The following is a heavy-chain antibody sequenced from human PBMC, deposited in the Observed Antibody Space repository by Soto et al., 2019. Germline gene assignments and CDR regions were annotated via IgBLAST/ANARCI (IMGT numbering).Heavy chain of an antibody. V-gene: IGHV1-69*01. CDR2: IIPIVGPA. CDR3: ARDGIINIWPYYYGMDV. D-gene: IGHD3-9*01. J-gene: IGHJ6*02. CDR1: GGTFSRYA. Sequence: QVKLVQSGAEVKKPGSSVKVSCKTSGGTFSRYAISWVRQAPGQGLEWMGGIIPIVGPANYAQKFHGRVTITADESTTSVYMELTSLTSEDTAVYYCARDGIINIWPYYYGMDVWGQGTTVTVSS.